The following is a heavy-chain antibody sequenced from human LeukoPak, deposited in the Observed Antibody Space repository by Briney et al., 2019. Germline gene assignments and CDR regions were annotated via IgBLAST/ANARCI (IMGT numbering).Heavy chain of an antibody. CDR1: GFTFSNVW. V-gene: IGHV3-15*01. CDR3: ALYVPAAGNRYFQH. J-gene: IGHJ1*01. D-gene: IGHD6-13*01. Sequence: GGSLRLPCAASGFTFSNVWMNWVSQAPGKGLEWVGRIISKTVGGTTDYVAPVKCRSTISRDDSKNTLYLKTNSLKTEDTVVYYGALYVPAAGNRYFQHWGQGTLVTVSS. CDR2: IISKTVGGTT.